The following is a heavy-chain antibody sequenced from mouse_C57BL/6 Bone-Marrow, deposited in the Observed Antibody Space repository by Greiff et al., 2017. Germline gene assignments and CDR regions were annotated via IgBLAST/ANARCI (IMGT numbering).Heavy chain of an antibody. D-gene: IGHD1-1*01. V-gene: IGHV6-3*01. CDR2: IRLKSDNYAT. J-gene: IGHJ2*01. Sequence: ESGGGLVQPGGSMKLSCVASGFTFSNYWMNWVRQSPEKGLEWVAQIRLKSDNYATHYAESVKGRFTISREDSKSSVYLQMNNLRAEDTGIYYGTLPYYSAYYFDDRGQGTTLTDAS. CDR1: GFTFSNYW. CDR3: TLPYYSAYYFDD.